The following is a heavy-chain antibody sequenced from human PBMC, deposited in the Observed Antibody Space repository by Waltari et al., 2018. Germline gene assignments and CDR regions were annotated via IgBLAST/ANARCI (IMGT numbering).Heavy chain of an antibody. Sequence: EVQMVESGGGLVQPGGSLRLSCAASGFTFSSYWMHWVRQAPGKGLVWVSRISSDGSTTSYADSVKGRFTISRDNSKNTLSVQMNSLRAEDTAVYYCAKDSEGLDTGMALDYWGQGTLVTVSS. CDR2: ISSDGSTT. CDR1: GFTFSSYW. V-gene: IGHV3-74*01. CDR3: AKDSEGLDTGMALDY. J-gene: IGHJ4*02. D-gene: IGHD5-18*01.